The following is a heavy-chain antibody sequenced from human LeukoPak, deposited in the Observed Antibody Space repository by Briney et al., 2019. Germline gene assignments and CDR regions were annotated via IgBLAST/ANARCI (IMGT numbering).Heavy chain of an antibody. CDR3: ARVEDIVVVPAELEY. Sequence: ASVKVSCKASGYTFTSYGISWVRQAPGQGLEWMGWISAYNGNTNYAQKLQGRVTMTTDTSTSTAYMELRSLRSDDTAVYYCARVEDIVVVPAELEYWGQGTLVTVSS. V-gene: IGHV1-18*01. CDR1: GYTFTSYG. D-gene: IGHD2-2*01. J-gene: IGHJ4*02. CDR2: ISAYNGNT.